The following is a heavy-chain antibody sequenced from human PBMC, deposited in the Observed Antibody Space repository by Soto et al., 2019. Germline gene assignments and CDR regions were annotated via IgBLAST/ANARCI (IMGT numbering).Heavy chain of an antibody. V-gene: IGHV5-51*01. CDR2: IYPGDSDT. CDR1: GYSFTSYW. J-gene: IGHJ6*02. D-gene: IGHD6-19*01. Sequence: PGESLKISCKGSGYSFTSYWIGWVRQMPGKGLEWMGIIYPGDSDTRYSPSFQGQVTISADKSISTAYLQWSSLKASDTAMYYCARQTPSEQWLVRNYYYGMDVWGQGTTVTVSS. CDR3: ARQTPSEQWLVRNYYYGMDV.